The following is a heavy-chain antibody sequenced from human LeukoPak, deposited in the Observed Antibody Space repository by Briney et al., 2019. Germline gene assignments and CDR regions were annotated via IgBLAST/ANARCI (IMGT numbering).Heavy chain of an antibody. CDR1: GFTFSSYA. CDR2: ISYDGSNK. D-gene: IGHD3-22*01. Sequence: PGRSLRLSCAASGFTFSSYAMHWVRQAPGKGLERVAVISYDGSNKYYADSVKGRFTISRDNSKNTLYLQMNSLRAEDTAVYYCARDHHYYDSSGFFDYWGQGTLVTVSS. J-gene: IGHJ4*02. CDR3: ARDHHYYDSSGFFDY. V-gene: IGHV3-30-3*01.